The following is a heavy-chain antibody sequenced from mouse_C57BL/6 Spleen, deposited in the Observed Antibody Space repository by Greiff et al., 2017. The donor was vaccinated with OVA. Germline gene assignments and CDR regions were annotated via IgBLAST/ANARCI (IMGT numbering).Heavy chain of an antibody. CDR2: INPNNGGT. V-gene: IGHV1-22*01. J-gene: IGHJ4*01. D-gene: IGHD1-1*01. Sequence: VQLQQSGPELVKPGASVKMSCKASGYTFTDYNMHWVKQSHGKSLEWIGYINPNNGGTSYNQKFKGKATLTVNKSSSTAYMELRSLTSEDSAVYYCARFYYGSRRDAMDYWGQGTSVTVSS. CDR3: ARFYYGSRRDAMDY. CDR1: GYTFTDYN.